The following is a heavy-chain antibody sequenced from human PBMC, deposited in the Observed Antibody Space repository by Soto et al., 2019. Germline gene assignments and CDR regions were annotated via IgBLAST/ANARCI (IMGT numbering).Heavy chain of an antibody. CDR2: IYPGGST. CDR3: ARESYYYGSGSPKNRLDP. V-gene: IGHV4-4*07. CDR1: GGSISSYY. D-gene: IGHD3-10*01. J-gene: IGHJ5*02. Sequence: SETLSLTCTVSGGSISSYYWSWIRQSAGQGLEWIGRIYPGGSTNYNPSLKSRVTMSVDTSKNQFSLKLSSVTAADTAVYYCARESYYYGSGSPKNRLDPWGQGTLVTVSS.